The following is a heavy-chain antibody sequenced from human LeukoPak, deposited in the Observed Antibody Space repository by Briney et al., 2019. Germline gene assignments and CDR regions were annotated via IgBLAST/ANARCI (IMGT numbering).Heavy chain of an antibody. CDR2: LNSNGAAA. J-gene: IGHJ4*02. CDR1: GFTFSSHA. V-gene: IGHV3-64*01. Sequence: GGSLRLSCVVSGFTFSSHAVHWVRQAPGKGLECVSALNSNGAAAYYALSVKGRFTISRDDSKNTLFLQMGSLRAEDMAVYYCARNVRGGTSGYYDYWGQGALVTVSS. D-gene: IGHD3-22*01. CDR3: ARNVRGGTSGYYDY.